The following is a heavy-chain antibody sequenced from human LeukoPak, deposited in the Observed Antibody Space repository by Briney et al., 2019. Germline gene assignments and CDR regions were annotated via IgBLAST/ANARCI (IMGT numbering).Heavy chain of an antibody. V-gene: IGHV4-4*07. CDR1: GVSISSYY. CDR2: IYTSGNT. Sequence: SETLSLTCTVSGVSISSYYWSWIRQPAGKGLEWIGRIYTSGNTNYKPSLKSRLTISVDKSKNHLSLKLSSLTAANTAFYYCAGGPAGTAFDDWGHGTLVTGSS. D-gene: IGHD1-1*01. CDR3: AGGPAGTAFDD. J-gene: IGHJ4*03.